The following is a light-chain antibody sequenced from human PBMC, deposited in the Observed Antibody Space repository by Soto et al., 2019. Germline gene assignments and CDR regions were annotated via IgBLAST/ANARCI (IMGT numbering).Light chain of an antibody. Sequence: DIQMTQSPSTLSAYVGDRVTITCRASQSISTWLAWYQQKPGKAPKPLIHDASSLESGVPSRFSGSGSGTEFTLTINSLQPDDFATYYCQQYHIYSGTFDQGTKVDNK. CDR1: QSISTW. J-gene: IGKJ1*01. CDR3: QQYHIYSGT. CDR2: DAS. V-gene: IGKV1-5*01.